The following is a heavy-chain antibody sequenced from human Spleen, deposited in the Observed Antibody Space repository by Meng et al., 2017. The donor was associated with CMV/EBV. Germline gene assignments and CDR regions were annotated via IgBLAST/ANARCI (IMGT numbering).Heavy chain of an antibody. Sequence: GESLKISCAASGFTFNSYSMNWVRQAPGKGLEWVSSISNSADYIYYADSVKGRFTISRDNADHSLYLQMNSLRAEDTAVYYCASTTGYWGQGTLVTVSS. J-gene: IGHJ4*02. D-gene: IGHD1-1*01. V-gene: IGHV3-21*06. CDR2: ISNSADYI. CDR1: GFTFNSYS. CDR3: ASTTGY.